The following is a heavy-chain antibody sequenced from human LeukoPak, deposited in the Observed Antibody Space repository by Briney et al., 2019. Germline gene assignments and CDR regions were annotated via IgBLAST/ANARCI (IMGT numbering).Heavy chain of an antibody. V-gene: IGHV4-34*01. CDR3: ARGGNYGSYP. J-gene: IGHJ5*02. CDR2: INHSGST. D-gene: IGHD3-10*01. CDR1: GGSFSGYY. Sequence: SETLSLTCAVYGGSFSGYYWGWIRQPPGKRLEWIGEINHSGSTNYNPSLKSRVTISVDTSKNQFSLKLSSVTAADTAVYYCARGGNYGSYPWGQGTLVTVSS.